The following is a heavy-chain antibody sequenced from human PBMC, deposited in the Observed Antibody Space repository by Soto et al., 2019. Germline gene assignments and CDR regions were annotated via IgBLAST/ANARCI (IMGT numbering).Heavy chain of an antibody. D-gene: IGHD6-13*01. J-gene: IGHJ3*02. Sequence: SVKVSCKASGGTFSSYAISWVRQAPGQGLEWMGGIIPIFGTANYAQKFQGRVTITADKSTSTAYMELSSLRSEDTAVYYCASSIAAAGTRAFDIWGQGTMVTVSS. CDR1: GGTFSSYA. CDR3: ASSIAAAGTRAFDI. CDR2: IIPIFGTA. V-gene: IGHV1-69*06.